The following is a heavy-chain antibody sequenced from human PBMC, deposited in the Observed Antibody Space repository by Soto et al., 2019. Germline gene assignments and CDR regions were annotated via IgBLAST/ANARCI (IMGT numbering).Heavy chain of an antibody. CDR1: GVAFNSYS. V-gene: IGHV1-3*01. J-gene: IGHJ6*03. Sequence: GAPVEVSSKASGVAFNSYSLHWVRQAPRQKLEWMGWINAGNGNTKYSQKFQGRVTITRDTSASTAYMELSSLRSEDTAVYYCARTPGIAVAGNSSSYMDVWGKGTTVTVSS. CDR2: INAGNGNT. D-gene: IGHD6-19*01. CDR3: ARTPGIAVAGNSSSYMDV.